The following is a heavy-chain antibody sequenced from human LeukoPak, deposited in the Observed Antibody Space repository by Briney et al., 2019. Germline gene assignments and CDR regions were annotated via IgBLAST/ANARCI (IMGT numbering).Heavy chain of an antibody. Sequence: SETLSLTCGDSGYSISSGYYWGWIRPSPGKGLEWIGNIYRSGSTYYNPSLKSRVTISVDTSKNQFSLRLTSVTAADTAVYYCARRDRWFDPWGQGTLVTVSS. CDR1: GYSISSGYY. J-gene: IGHJ5*02. CDR3: ARRDRWFDP. V-gene: IGHV4-38-2*01. CDR2: IYRSGST.